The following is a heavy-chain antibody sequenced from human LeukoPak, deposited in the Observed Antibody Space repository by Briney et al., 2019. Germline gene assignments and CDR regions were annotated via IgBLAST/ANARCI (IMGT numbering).Heavy chain of an antibody. Sequence: PGGSLRLSCAASGFTFSSYAMSWVRQAPGKGLEWVAFIRYDGSNKYYADSVKGRFTISRDNSKNTLYLQMNSLRAEDTAVYYCAKVDTAMVNYYYYYMDVWGKGTTVTISS. D-gene: IGHD5-18*01. CDR2: IRYDGSNK. J-gene: IGHJ6*03. V-gene: IGHV3-30*02. CDR3: AKVDTAMVNYYYYYMDV. CDR1: GFTFSSYA.